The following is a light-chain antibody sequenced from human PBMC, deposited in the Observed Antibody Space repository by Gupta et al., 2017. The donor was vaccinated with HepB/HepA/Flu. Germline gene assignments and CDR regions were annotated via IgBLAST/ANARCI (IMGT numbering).Light chain of an antibody. V-gene: IGLV2-23*02. CDR2: EVS. J-gene: IGLJ2*01. CDR3: CSYAGSSTPVV. CDR1: SSDVGSYNI. Sequence: QSALTQPASASGSPGQSITISGTGTSSDVGSYNIVSWYQQHPGQAPKLMIYEVSKRPSGVANRFSGAKSGNTASLTIAGLQAEEEADYYCCSYAGSSTPVVFGGGTKLTVL.